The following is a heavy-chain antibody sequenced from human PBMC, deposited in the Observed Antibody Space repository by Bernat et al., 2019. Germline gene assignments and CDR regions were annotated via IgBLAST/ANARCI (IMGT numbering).Heavy chain of an antibody. CDR2: IKQDGSEK. D-gene: IGHD6-19*01. J-gene: IGHJ4*02. V-gene: IGHV3-7*03. Sequence: EVQLVESGGGLVQPGGSLRLSCAASGFTFSSYWMSWFRQAPGKGLEWVANIKQDGSEKYYVDSVKGRFTISRDNAKNSLYLQMNSLRAEDTAVYYCARSGQYSSGWYCIDYWGQGTLVTVSS. CDR3: ARSGQYSSGWYCIDY. CDR1: GFTFSSYW.